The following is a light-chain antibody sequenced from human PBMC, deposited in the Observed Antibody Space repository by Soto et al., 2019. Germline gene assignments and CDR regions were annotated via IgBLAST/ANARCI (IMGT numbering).Light chain of an antibody. V-gene: IGLV1-51*01. CDR1: SSSIGAGY. J-gene: IGLJ2*01. Sequence: QSVLTQPPSVSGAPGDRVTISCTGRSSSIGAGYAVHWYQQLPGTAPKLLIYDINRRPSGIPDRFSGSKSGTSATLGITGLQSGDEADYYCTTWDSSLSVVVFGGGTKLTVL. CDR2: DIN. CDR3: TTWDSSLSVVV.